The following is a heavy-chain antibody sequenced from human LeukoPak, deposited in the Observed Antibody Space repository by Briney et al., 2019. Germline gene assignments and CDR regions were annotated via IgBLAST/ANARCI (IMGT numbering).Heavy chain of an antibody. CDR1: GFPFSSYA. J-gene: IGHJ3*02. CDR3: ARSAAAGRAIDI. Sequence: GESLRLSCAASGFPFSSYAMSWVRQAPGKGLEWVSTISNSDDSTYYADSVKGRFTISRDNSKNTVYLQMNILRAEDTAVYFCARSAAAGRAIDIWGQGTMVTVSS. CDR2: ISNSDDST. D-gene: IGHD6-13*01. V-gene: IGHV3-23*01.